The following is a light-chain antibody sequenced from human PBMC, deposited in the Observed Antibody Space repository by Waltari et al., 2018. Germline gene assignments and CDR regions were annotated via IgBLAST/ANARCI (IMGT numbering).Light chain of an antibody. V-gene: IGKV1-5*03. CDR3: QQYDGNSRT. J-gene: IGKJ1*01. Sequence: DIQMTQSPSTLSASVGDRVTIPCRASQSLNNWLAWYQQKPGKASKRLIYRASTLENGVPSRFSGSGYGAEVTLTSSSLQPDDVATYYCQQYDGNSRTFGQGTKVEIK. CDR1: QSLNNW. CDR2: RAS.